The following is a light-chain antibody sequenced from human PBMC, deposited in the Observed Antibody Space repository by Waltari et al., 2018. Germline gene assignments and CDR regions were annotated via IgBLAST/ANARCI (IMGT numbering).Light chain of an antibody. Sequence: DIQMTQSPSSLSASVGDRVTITCQASQDISNYLNWYQQKPGKAPKPLIYDACNLETGVPSRFSGSGSGTDFTFTISSLQPEDIATYYCQQYDNLPLTFGGGTKVEIK. CDR1: QDISNY. CDR2: DAC. V-gene: IGKV1-33*01. CDR3: QQYDNLPLT. J-gene: IGKJ4*01.